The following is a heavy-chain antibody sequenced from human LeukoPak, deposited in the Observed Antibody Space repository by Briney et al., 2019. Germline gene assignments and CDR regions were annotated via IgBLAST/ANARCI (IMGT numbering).Heavy chain of an antibody. J-gene: IGHJ4*02. D-gene: IGHD3-22*01. V-gene: IGHV3-30*02. Sequence: GGSLRLSCAASGLTFSNFPMHWVRQAPGKGLEWVALIQDDGATTNYADSVSGRFTISGDNSKSTVYLQMNSLKPDDTAVYYFATQSITLVVVISPFDYWGQGTLVTVSS. CDR1: GLTFSNFP. CDR2: IQDDGATT. CDR3: ATQSITLVVVISPFDY.